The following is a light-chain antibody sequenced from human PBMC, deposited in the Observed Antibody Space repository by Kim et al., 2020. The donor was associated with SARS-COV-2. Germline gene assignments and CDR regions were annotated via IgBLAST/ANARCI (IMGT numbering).Light chain of an antibody. Sequence: EIVMTQSPATLSVSPGERATLSCRASQSVSSNLAWYQQKPGQAPRLLIYGASTRATGIPARFSGSGSGTEFTLTISSLQSEDSAVYYCQQYNNWGTFGGGTKVDIK. V-gene: IGKV3-15*01. CDR1: QSVSSN. CDR3: QQYNNWGT. J-gene: IGKJ4*01. CDR2: GAS.